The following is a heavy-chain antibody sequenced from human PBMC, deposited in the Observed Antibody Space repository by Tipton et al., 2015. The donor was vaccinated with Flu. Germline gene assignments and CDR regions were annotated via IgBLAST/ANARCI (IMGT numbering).Heavy chain of an antibody. CDR3: ARGSGSGTFVIFDY. J-gene: IGHJ4*02. CDR1: GGSLSSCGYY. V-gene: IGHV4-31*03. D-gene: IGHD3-10*01. Sequence: TLSLTCIVSGGSLSSCGYYWSWIRQHPGKGLEWIGYIYYSGSTYYNPSLKSRVTISVDTSKNQFSLSLSSVTAADTAVYYCARGSGSGTFVIFDYWGQGTLVAVSS. CDR2: IYYSGST.